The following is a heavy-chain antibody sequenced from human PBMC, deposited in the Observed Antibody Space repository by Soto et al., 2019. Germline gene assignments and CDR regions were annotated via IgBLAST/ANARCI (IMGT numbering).Heavy chain of an antibody. Sequence: GGSLRLSCSASGFTFRDYWMYWVRQAPGKGLVWVSRIISDGSYTFYADSVKGRFTISRDNSKNTLYLQMNSLRAEDTAVYYRARDGTPVLRFLEWLSNGMDVWGQGTTVTVSS. CDR1: GFTFRDYW. CDR2: IISDGSYT. J-gene: IGHJ6*02. D-gene: IGHD3-3*01. CDR3: ARDGTPVLRFLEWLSNGMDV. V-gene: IGHV3-74*01.